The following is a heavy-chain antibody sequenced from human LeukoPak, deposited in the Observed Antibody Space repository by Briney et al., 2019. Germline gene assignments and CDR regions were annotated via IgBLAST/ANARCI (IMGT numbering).Heavy chain of an antibody. V-gene: IGHV4-59*01. CDR2: IYYSGST. Sequence: SETLSLTCTVSGGSISSYYWSWIRQPPGKGLEWIGYIYYSGSTNYNPSLKSRVTISVDTSKNQFSLKLSSVTAADTAVYYCARVVVPAGWYFDLWGRGTPVTVSS. CDR1: GGSISSYY. CDR3: ARVVVPAGWYFDL. J-gene: IGHJ2*01. D-gene: IGHD2-2*01.